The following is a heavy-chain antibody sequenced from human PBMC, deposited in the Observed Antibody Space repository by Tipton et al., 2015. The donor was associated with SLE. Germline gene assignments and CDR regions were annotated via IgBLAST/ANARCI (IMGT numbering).Heavy chain of an antibody. V-gene: IGHV4-38-2*01. CDR1: GYSISSGYY. J-gene: IGHJ3*02. Sequence: TLSLTCAVSGYSISSGYYWGWIRQPPGKGLEWIGSIYHSGSTNYNPSLKSRVTISVDKSKNQFSLKLSSVTAADTAVYYCARVSGDAFDIWGQGTMVTVSS. CDR2: IYHSGST. D-gene: IGHD3-10*01. CDR3: ARVSGDAFDI.